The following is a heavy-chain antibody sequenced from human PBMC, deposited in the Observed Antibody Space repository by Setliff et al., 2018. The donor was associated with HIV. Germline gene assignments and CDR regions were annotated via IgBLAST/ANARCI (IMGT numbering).Heavy chain of an antibody. CDR1: GYSFTTSG. J-gene: IGHJ4*02. Sequence: ASVKVSCKASGYSFTTSGVSWVRQAPGQGLEWMGWINAGNGDTKYSQKFQGRVTATTDTSASTAYMELSSLRSEDTAVYYCARDLPTPNWGFDYWGQGTLVTVSS. CDR3: ARDLPTPNWGFDY. V-gene: IGHV1-3*01. D-gene: IGHD7-27*01. CDR2: INAGNGDT.